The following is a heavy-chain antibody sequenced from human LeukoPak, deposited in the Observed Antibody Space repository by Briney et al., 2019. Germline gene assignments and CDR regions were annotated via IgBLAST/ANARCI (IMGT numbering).Heavy chain of an antibody. J-gene: IGHJ4*02. CDR1: GGTFSSYA. CDR2: IIPIFGTA. CDR3: ARSRTNYGGNLISGYFDY. Sequence: SVKVSCKASGGTFSSYAISWVRQAPGQGREWMGGIIPIFGTANYAQKFQGRVTITTDESTSTAYMELSSLRSEDTAVYYCARSRTNYGGNLISGYFDYWGQGTLVTVPS. D-gene: IGHD4-23*01. V-gene: IGHV1-69*05.